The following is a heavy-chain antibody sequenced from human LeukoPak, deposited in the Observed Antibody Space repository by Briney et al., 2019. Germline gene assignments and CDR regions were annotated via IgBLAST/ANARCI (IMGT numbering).Heavy chain of an antibody. V-gene: IGHV1-18*01. D-gene: IGHD3-10*01. Sequence: ASVTVSFTASGYTFTDYALTWVRQAPGQGLERVGWISPENGNTNYAQKFQGRVSMTTDTSTDTAYMELRSLNSDDTAVYYCARDGLGSASTPRYWGQGTLVTVSS. J-gene: IGHJ4*02. CDR2: ISPENGNT. CDR1: GYTFTDYA. CDR3: ARDGLGSASTPRY.